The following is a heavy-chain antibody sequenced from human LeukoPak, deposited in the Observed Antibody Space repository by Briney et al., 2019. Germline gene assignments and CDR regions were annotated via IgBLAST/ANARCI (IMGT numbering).Heavy chain of an antibody. CDR3: ASSSSGNYWYFGL. Sequence: PSETLSLTCTVSGGSITGYYWSWIRQPPGKGLEWIGYMYHSGSPNYNPSLKSRVTISVDTSKNQFSLKLSSVTAADTAMYYCASSSSGNYWYFGLWGRGTLVTVSS. V-gene: IGHV4-59*08. D-gene: IGHD6-6*01. CDR1: GGSITGYY. J-gene: IGHJ2*01. CDR2: MYHSGSP.